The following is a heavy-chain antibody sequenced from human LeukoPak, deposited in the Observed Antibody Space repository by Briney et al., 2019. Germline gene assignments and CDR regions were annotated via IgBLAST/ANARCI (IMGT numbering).Heavy chain of an antibody. J-gene: IGHJ4*02. D-gene: IGHD1-26*01. CDR1: AYTFTDYY. CDR2: INPSSGDT. V-gene: IGHV1-2*06. Sequence: GASVKVSCKASAYTFTDYYVHWVRQAPGQGLEWMGRINPSSGDTNYAQNFQGRVTMTRDTSISTAYMELSRLRSDDTAVYYRATTSGYFYYWGQGTLVTVSS. CDR3: ATTSGYFYY.